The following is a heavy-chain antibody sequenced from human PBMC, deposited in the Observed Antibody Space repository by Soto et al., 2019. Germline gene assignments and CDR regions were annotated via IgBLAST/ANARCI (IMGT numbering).Heavy chain of an antibody. V-gene: IGHV3-23*01. CDR1: GFIFSTYA. D-gene: IGHD4-17*01. Sequence: PGGSLRLSCAASGFIFSTYAMNWVRQAPGKGLEWVSAISSSGDSTYYAESVRGRFTIPRGNSINTLYLQMRSLRTEDTAVYYCAHPRGYGVFDAVDIWGQGTMVTVSS. CDR2: ISSSGDST. CDR3: AHPRGYGVFDAVDI. J-gene: IGHJ3*02.